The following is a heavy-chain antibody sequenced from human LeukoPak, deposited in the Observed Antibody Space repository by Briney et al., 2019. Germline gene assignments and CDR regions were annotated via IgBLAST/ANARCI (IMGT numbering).Heavy chain of an antibody. D-gene: IGHD4-17*01. CDR2: INHSGST. CDR3: ARVADYGDYGYFDY. CDR1: GGSFSGYY. Sequence: SETLSLTCAVYGGSFSGYYWSWIRQPPGKGLEWIGEINHSGSTNYNPSLKSRVTISVDTSKNQFSLKLSSVTAADTAAYYCARVADYGDYGYFDYWGQGTLVTVSS. J-gene: IGHJ4*02. V-gene: IGHV4-34*01.